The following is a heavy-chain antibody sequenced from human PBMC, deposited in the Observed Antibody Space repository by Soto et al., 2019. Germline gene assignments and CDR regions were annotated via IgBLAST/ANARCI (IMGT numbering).Heavy chain of an antibody. V-gene: IGHV1-3*04. CDR2: INTANDDT. CDR3: ARDEGVASGN. Sequence: ASVKVSCKASGYTFSSSPLHWVRQAPGQRPEWMGWINTANDDTKYSQKFQDRVTLTRDTSASTAYMEVSSLTPEDTAVYYCARDEGVASGNWGQGTLVTVSS. D-gene: IGHD5-12*01. CDR1: GYTFSSSP. J-gene: IGHJ4*02.